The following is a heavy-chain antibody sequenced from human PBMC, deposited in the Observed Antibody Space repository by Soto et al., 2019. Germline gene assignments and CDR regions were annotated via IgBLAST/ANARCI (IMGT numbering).Heavy chain of an antibody. D-gene: IGHD3-10*01. V-gene: IGHV4-38-2*02. CDR1: GYSICSGYQ. CDR2: IFHSGTT. CDR3: ARDFFGNHYFDF. J-gene: IGHJ4*02. Sequence: SETLSLTCAVSGYSICSGYQWGWIRQPPGKGLEWIGNIFHSGTTSYNPSLKSRVTVSVDTSKNQISLNLTSVTAADTAIYYCARDFFGNHYFDFWGQGILVTVSS.